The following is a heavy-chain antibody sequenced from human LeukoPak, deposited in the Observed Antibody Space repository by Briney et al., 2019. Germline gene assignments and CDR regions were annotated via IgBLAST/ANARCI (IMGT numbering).Heavy chain of an antibody. V-gene: IGHV1-69*13. CDR2: IIPIFGTA. CDR1: GGTFSSYA. CDR3: ARDHRITIFGVGTYYYYGMDV. D-gene: IGHD3-3*01. Sequence: ASVKVSCKASGGTFSSYAISWVRQAPGQGLEWMGGIIPIFGTANYAQKFQGRVTITADESTSTAYMELSSLRSEDTAVYYCARDHRITIFGVGTYYYYGMDVWGQGTTVTVSS. J-gene: IGHJ6*02.